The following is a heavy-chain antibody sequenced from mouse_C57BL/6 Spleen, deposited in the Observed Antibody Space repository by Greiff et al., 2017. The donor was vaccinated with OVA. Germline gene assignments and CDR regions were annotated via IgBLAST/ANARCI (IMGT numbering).Heavy chain of an antibody. D-gene: IGHD1-1*01. V-gene: IGHV1-85*01. J-gene: IGHJ3*01. CDR3: AREGEFYYGSSLFAY. CDR1: GYTFTSYD. CDR2: IYPRDGST. Sequence: VQLQQSGPELVKPGASVKLSCKASGYTFTSYDINWVKQRPGQGLEWIGWIYPRDGSTKYNEKFKGKATLTVDTSSSTAYMELHSLTSEDSAVYFCAREGEFYYGSSLFAYWGQGTLVTVSA.